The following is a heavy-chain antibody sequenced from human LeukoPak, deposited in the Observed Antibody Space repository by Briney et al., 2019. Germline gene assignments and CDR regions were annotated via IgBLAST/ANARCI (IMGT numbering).Heavy chain of an antibody. CDR1: GFTFRNYW. CDR3: VRESSAWELDY. V-gene: IGHV3-74*01. J-gene: IGHJ4*02. Sequence: PGGSLRLSGAASGFTFRNYWMHWVRQAAGKGLVWVSRINSDGSSTTYADSVKGRLTISRDNAENTLYLQMSSLRAEDTAVYYCVRESSAWELDYWGQGTLVTVSS. CDR2: INSDGSST. D-gene: IGHD6-19*01.